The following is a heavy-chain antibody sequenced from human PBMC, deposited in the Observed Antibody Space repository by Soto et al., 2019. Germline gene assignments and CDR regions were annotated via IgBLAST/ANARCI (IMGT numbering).Heavy chain of an antibody. Sequence: GGSLRLSCASSGFSFSDYYMSWIRQAPGKGMEWVSLISTSGSSTDYADSVKGRFTISRDNAKNSLSLQMNSLRAEDTAVYYCANLAKNYYHYMDVWGKGTTVTVSS. V-gene: IGHV3-11*01. CDR2: ISTSGSST. J-gene: IGHJ6*03. D-gene: IGHD1-26*01. CDR1: GFSFSDYY. CDR3: ANLAKNYYHYMDV.